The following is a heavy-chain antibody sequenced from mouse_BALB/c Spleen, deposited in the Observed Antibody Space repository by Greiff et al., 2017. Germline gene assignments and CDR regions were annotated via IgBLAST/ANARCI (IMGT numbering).Heavy chain of an antibody. J-gene: IGHJ3*01. CDR1: GYTFTSYD. CDR2: IFTGDGST. V-gene: IGHV1S56*01. D-gene: IGHD4-1*01. Sequence: VQLQQSGAELVKPGASVKLSCTASGYTFTSYDINWVRQRPEQGLEWIGWIFTGDGSTKYNEKFKGKATLTTDKASSTAYMQLSRLTSEDSAVYFCARSVNWDDFAYWGQGTLVTVSA. CDR3: ARSVNWDDFAY.